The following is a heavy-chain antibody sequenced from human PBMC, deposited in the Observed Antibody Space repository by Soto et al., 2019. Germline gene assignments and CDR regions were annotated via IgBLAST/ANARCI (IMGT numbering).Heavy chain of an antibody. Sequence: GGSLRLSCAASGFTFSSYAMHWVRQAPGKGLEWVAVISYDGSNKYYADSVKGRFTISRDNSKNTLYLQMNSLRAEDTAVYYCARGLLYCSSTSCYAIGDAFDIWGQGTMVTVSS. CDR2: ISYDGSNK. V-gene: IGHV3-30-3*01. D-gene: IGHD2-2*01. CDR3: ARGLLYCSSTSCYAIGDAFDI. CDR1: GFTFSSYA. J-gene: IGHJ3*02.